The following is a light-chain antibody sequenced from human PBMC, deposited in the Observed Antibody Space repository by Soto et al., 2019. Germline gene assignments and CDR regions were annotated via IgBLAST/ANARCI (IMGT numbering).Light chain of an antibody. V-gene: IGKV1-5*01. CDR2: DAS. CDR3: QQYNSYSLYT. Sequence: DIQMTQSPSTLSASVGDRVTITCRASQSISQWLAWYQQKPGQAPKLLIYDASSLESGVSSRFSGSGSGTEFTLTISSLQPDDSATYYCQQYNSYSLYTFGQGTKLDIK. CDR1: QSISQW. J-gene: IGKJ2*01.